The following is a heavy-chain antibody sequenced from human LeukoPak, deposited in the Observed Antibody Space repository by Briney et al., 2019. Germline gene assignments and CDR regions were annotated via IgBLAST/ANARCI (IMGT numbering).Heavy chain of an antibody. D-gene: IGHD6-13*01. CDR2: IYWDDDK. J-gene: IGHJ1*01. CDR1: GFSLSTSGVG. V-gene: IGHV2-5*02. Sequence: ESGPTLVKPTQTLTLTCTFSGFSLSTSGVGVGGIRQPPGKALEWLALIYWDDDKRYSPSLKSRLTITKDTSKNQVVLTMTNMDPVDTATYYCAHSRMAAAGTGYFQHWGQGTLVTVSS. CDR3: AHSRMAAAGTGYFQH.